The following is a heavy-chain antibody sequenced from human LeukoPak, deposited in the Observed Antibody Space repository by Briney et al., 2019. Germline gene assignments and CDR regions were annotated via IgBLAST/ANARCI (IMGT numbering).Heavy chain of an antibody. D-gene: IGHD1-26*01. CDR2: ISGSGGST. CDR3: AKPYAVRKWERRKLWEEVMGAFDI. J-gene: IGHJ3*02. V-gene: IGHV3-23*01. Sequence: PGGSLRLSCAASGFTFSSYAMSWVRQAPGKGLEWVSAISGSGGSTYYADSVKGRFTISRDNSKNTLYLQMNSLRAEDTAVYYCAKPYAVRKWERRKLWEEVMGAFDIWGQGTMVTVSS. CDR1: GFTFSSYA.